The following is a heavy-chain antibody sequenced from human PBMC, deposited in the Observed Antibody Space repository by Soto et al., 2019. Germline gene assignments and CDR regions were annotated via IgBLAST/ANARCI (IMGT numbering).Heavy chain of an antibody. D-gene: IGHD2-2*01. CDR3: ARGDCSSTSCYEDWFDP. Sequence: SETLSLTCTVSGGSISSYYWSWIRQPPGKGLEWIGYIYYSGSTNYNPSLKSRVTISVDTSKNQFSLKLSSVTAADTAVYYCARGDCSSTSCYEDWFDPWGEGTLVTVPS. V-gene: IGHV4-59*01. CDR2: IYYSGST. CDR1: GGSISSYY. J-gene: IGHJ5*02.